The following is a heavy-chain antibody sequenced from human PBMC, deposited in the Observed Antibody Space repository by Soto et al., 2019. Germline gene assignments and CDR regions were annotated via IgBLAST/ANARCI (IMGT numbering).Heavy chain of an antibody. CDR2: IGTVGDT. V-gene: IGHV3-13*01. D-gene: IGHD2-15*01. Sequence: PGGSLRLSCVASGFTFFTYDMHWVRQSATKGLEWVSGIGTVGDTQYLDSVKGRFTISRDNAHNSVHLEMDSLRAEDTALYYCVRRLSLSYGHSSMDVWGQGTTVTVSS. CDR1: GFTFFTYD. CDR3: VRRLSLSYGHSSMDV. J-gene: IGHJ6*02.